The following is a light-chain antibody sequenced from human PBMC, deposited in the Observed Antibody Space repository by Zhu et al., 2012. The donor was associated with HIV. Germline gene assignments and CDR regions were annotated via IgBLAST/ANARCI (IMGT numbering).Light chain of an antibody. J-gene: IGKJ1*01. Sequence: VLTQSSDTLSLSPGDRATLACRASQSVSSNYVIWYQQKSGQAPRPLIYGASDRASGVPDRFSGSGSGTDFTLTISRLEPEDFAVYYCHQYDKSWTFGQGTKVEIK. V-gene: IGKV3-20*01. CDR3: HQYDKSWT. CDR1: QSVSSNY. CDR2: GAS.